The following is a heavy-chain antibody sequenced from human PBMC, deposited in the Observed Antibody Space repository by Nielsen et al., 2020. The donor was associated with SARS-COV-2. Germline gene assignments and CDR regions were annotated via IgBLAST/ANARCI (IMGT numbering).Heavy chain of an antibody. CDR2: IIPVLLRP. V-gene: IGHV1-69*04. J-gene: IGHJ5*02. CDR3: ARGGDKYGHDGTNH. CDR1: GGTFSSLA. D-gene: IGHD4-17*01. Sequence: SVKVSCKASGGTFSSLAVNWVRQAPGQGLGWMGRIIPVLLRPNYAQQFQDRPTITADRSTSTVYMELTSLRSDDTAIYYCARGGDKYGHDGTNHWGPGTLVTVSS.